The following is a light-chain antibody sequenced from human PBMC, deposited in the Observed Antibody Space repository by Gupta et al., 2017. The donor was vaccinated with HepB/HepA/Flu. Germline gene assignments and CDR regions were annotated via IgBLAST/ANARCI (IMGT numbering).Light chain of an antibody. J-gene: IGKJ4*01. CDR2: AAS. V-gene: IGKV1-39*01. CDR3: QETYDTPRT. Sequence: DIQMTQSPSSLSASVGDRVTITCRASQSISSYLNWYQQKPGKAPELLIYAASTLQTGVPSRFSGSGSGTDFTLTVSSLQPEDFATYYCQETYDTPRTFGGGTKAEIK. CDR1: QSISSY.